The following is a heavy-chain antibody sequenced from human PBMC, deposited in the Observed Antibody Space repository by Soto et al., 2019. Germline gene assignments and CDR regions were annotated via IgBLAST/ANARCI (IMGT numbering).Heavy chain of an antibody. D-gene: IGHD3-22*01. CDR2: IYPGDSDT. Sequence: EVQLVQSGAEVKKPGESLKISCKGSGYSFTSYWIGWVRQMPGKGLEWMGIIYPGDSDTRYSPSFQGQVTISADKSISTAYLQWSSLKASDTAMYYCARLWVAYDSSGYYLEYYFDYWGQGTLFTVSS. CDR1: GYSFTSYW. J-gene: IGHJ4*02. CDR3: ARLWVAYDSSGYYLEYYFDY. V-gene: IGHV5-51*01.